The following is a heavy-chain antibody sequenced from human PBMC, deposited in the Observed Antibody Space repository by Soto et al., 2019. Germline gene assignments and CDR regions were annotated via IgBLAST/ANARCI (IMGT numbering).Heavy chain of an antibody. CDR3: TTDPDLMITFGGVIGPFDY. D-gene: IGHD3-16*02. CDR2: IKSKTDGGTT. J-gene: IGHJ4*02. Sequence: GGSLRLSCAASGFTFSNAWMSWVRQAPGKGLEWVGRIKSKTDGGTTDYAAPVKGRFTISRDDSKNTLYLQMNSLKTEDTAVYYCTTDPDLMITFGGVIGPFDYWGQGTLVTVSS. V-gene: IGHV3-15*01. CDR1: GFTFSNAW.